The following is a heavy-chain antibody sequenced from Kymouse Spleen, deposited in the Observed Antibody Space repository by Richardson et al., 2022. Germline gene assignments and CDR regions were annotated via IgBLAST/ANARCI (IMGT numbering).Heavy chain of an antibody. J-gene: IGHJ6*02. Sequence: QVQLVESGGGVVQPGRSLRLSCAASGFTFSSYGMHWVRQAPGKGLEWVAVIWYDGSNKYYADSVKGRFTISRDNSKNTLYLQMNSLRAEDTAVYYCARHYDFWSGYSYYYYYGMDVWGQGTTVTVSS. CDR1: GFTFSSYG. CDR2: IWYDGSNK. V-gene: IGHV3-33*01. CDR3: ARHYDFWSGYSYYYYYGMDV. D-gene: IGHD3-3*01.